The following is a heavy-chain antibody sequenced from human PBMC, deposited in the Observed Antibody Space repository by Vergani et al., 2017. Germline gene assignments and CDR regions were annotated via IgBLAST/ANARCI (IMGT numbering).Heavy chain of an antibody. J-gene: IGHJ4*02. D-gene: IGHD3-16*01. CDR2: ISDSGGIT. CDR3: AKGLGITLTAVWGGLDS. CDR1: GFTFSSYA. V-gene: IGHV3-23*01. Sequence: EVHLLESGGGLVQPGGSLRLSCAASGFTFSSYAMNWVRQAPGKGLEWVSAISDSGGITYYADSVKGRFTISRDNSKNSLYLQMNSLGAEDTATYFCAKGLGITLTAVWGGLDSWGPGTVVLVSS.